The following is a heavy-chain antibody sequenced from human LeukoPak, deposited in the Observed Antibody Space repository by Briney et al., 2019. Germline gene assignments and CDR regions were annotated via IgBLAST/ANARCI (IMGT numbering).Heavy chain of an antibody. CDR2: IYYSGST. CDR3: ARGRGYCSSTSCSVAGYFDY. V-gene: IGHV4-59*01. Sequence: SETLSLTCTVSGGSISSYYWSWIRQPPGKGLEWIGYIYYSGSTNYNPSLKSRVTISVDTSKNQFSLKLSSVTAADTAVYYCARGRGYCSSTSCSVAGYFDYWGQGTLVTVSS. CDR1: GGSISSYY. J-gene: IGHJ4*02. D-gene: IGHD2-2*01.